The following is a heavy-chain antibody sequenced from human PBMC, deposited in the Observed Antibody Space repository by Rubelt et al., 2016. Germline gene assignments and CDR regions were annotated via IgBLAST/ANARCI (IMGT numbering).Heavy chain of an antibody. CDR3: ARDRIRIAARQGWYFDL. V-gene: IGHV1-18*01. D-gene: IGHD6-6*01. J-gene: IGHJ2*01. Sequence: QVQLVQSGAEVKKPGASVKVSCKASGYTFTSYGISWVRQAPGQGLEWMGWISAYNGNTNYAQKLQRGVTMTTDTSTRTAYMELRSLRSDDTAVYYCARDRIRIAARQGWYFDLWGRGTLVTVSS. CDR1: GYTFTSYG. CDR2: ISAYNGNT.